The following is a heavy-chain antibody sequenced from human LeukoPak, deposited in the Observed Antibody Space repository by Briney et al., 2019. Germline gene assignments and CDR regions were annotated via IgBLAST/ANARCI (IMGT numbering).Heavy chain of an antibody. CDR3: ARRGIAAPLWYWYFDL. D-gene: IGHD6-13*01. Sequence: SETLSLTCTVSGGSISSYYWSWIRQPPGKGLEWMGYIYYSGSTNYNPSLKSRVTISVDTSKNQFSLKLSSVTAADTAVYYCARRGIAAPLWYWYFDLWGRGTLVTVSS. J-gene: IGHJ2*01. CDR1: GGSISSYY. V-gene: IGHV4-59*08. CDR2: IYYSGST.